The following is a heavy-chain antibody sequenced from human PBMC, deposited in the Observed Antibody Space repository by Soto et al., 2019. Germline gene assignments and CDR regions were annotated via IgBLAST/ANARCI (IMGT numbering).Heavy chain of an antibody. CDR2: IYWDDDK. Sequence: QITLKESGPTLVKPTQTLTLTCTFSGFSLSTSGVGVGWIRQPPGKALEWLALIYWDDDKRYSPSLKSRLTITTDTSTHPVVLTMTHMDPVATATYYCALTYSGSGSYYNVGWFDPWGQGTLVTVSS. CDR3: ALTYSGSGSYYNVGWFDP. J-gene: IGHJ5*02. CDR1: GFSLSTSGVG. V-gene: IGHV2-5*02. D-gene: IGHD3-10*01.